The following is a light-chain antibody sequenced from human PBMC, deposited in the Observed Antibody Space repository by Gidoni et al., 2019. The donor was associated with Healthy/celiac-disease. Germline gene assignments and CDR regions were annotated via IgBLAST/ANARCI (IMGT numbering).Light chain of an antibody. CDR2: AAS. Sequence: IQMKQSPSSLSASVGDRVTITCRASKSISSYLNWYQQKPGKAPKLLIYAASSLQSGVPSRFSGSGSATDFTLTISSLQPEDFATYYCQQSYSTPECSFGQGTKLEIK. J-gene: IGKJ2*04. CDR1: KSISSY. CDR3: QQSYSTPECS. V-gene: IGKV1-39*01.